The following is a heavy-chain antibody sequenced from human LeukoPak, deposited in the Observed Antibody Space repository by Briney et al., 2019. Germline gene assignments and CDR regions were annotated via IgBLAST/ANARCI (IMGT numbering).Heavy chain of an antibody. CDR1: GFTFSSYS. Sequence: PGGSLRLSCAASGFTFSSYSMNWVRQAPGKALEWVSSISCSSYYIFYADSVKGRFIISRENAKNSLYLQMNSLRAEDTAVYYCARDPPTTYYYDSSGYYYFSYWGQGTLVTVSS. CDR2: ISCSSYYI. D-gene: IGHD3-22*01. V-gene: IGHV3-21*01. CDR3: ARDPPTTYYYDSSGYYYFSY. J-gene: IGHJ4*02.